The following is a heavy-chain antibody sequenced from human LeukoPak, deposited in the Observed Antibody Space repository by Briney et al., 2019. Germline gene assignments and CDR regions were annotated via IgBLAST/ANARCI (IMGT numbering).Heavy chain of an antibody. CDR3: ARDSTRYYDFWSGYYPFDY. D-gene: IGHD3-3*01. CDR2: ISSSSSYI. CDR1: GFTFSSYA. Sequence: GGSLRLSCAASGFTFSSYAMSWVRQAPGKGLEWVSSISSSSSYIYYADSVKGRFTISRDNAKNSLYLQMNSLRAEDTAVYYCARDSTRYYDFWSGYYPFDYWGQGTLVTVSS. J-gene: IGHJ4*02. V-gene: IGHV3-21*01.